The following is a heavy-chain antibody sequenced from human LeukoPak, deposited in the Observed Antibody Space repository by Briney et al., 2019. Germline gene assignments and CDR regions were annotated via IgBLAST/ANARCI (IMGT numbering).Heavy chain of an antibody. V-gene: IGHV3-66*01. CDR2: IYSGGST. CDR1: GFTVSSNY. Sequence: PGGSLRLSCAASGFTVSSNYMSWVRQAPGKGLEWVSVIYSGGSTYYADSVKGRFTISRDNSKNTLYLQMNSLRAEDTAVYYCARSPRLYDFWSSGNRDYYYGMDVWGQGTTVTVSS. CDR3: ARSPRLYDFWSSGNRDYYYGMDV. D-gene: IGHD3-3*01. J-gene: IGHJ6*02.